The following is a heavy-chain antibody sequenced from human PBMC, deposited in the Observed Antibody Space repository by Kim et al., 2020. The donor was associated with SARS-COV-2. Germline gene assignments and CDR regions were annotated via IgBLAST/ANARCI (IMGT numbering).Heavy chain of an antibody. CDR2: ISAYNGKT. CDR3: ARDKSYSSDRLNIAFDI. V-gene: IGHV1-18*01. D-gene: IGHD6-19*01. CDR1: GYTFRSYG. Sequence: ASVKVSCKASGYTFRSYGMSWVRQAPGQGLEWMAWISAYNGKTNYAQKLQGRVTMTTDTSTSTAYMELRSLRSDDTAVYYCARDKSYSSDRLNIAFDIWGQGTMVTVSS. J-gene: IGHJ3*02.